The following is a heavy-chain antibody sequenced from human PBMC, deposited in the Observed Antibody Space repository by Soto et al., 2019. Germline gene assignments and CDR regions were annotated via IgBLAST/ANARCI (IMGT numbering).Heavy chain of an antibody. V-gene: IGHV1-2*04. J-gene: IGHJ5*02. CDR2: INPNSGGT. CDR1: GYTFTGYY. Sequence: ASVKVSCKASGYTFTGYYMHWVRQAPGQGLEWMGWINPNSGGTNYAQKFQGWVTMTRDTSISTAYMELSRLRSDDTAVYYCARGDGDDFWSGYYTGNWFDPWGQGTLVTVSS. D-gene: IGHD3-3*01. CDR3: ARGDGDDFWSGYYTGNWFDP.